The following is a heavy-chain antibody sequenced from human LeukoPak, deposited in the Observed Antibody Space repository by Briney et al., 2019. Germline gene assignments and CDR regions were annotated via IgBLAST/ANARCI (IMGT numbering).Heavy chain of an antibody. D-gene: IGHD1-26*01. CDR1: GGSISSHY. V-gene: IGHV4-59*11. CDR2: IYYSGRT. J-gene: IGHJ4*02. CDR3: ARAKWELPHFDY. Sequence: PSETLSLTCPVSGGSISSHYWSWIRQPPGKGLEWIGYIYYSGRTNYNLSLKSGVTISVDTSKNQFSLKLGSVTAADTAVYYCARAKWELPHFDYWGQGTLVTVSS.